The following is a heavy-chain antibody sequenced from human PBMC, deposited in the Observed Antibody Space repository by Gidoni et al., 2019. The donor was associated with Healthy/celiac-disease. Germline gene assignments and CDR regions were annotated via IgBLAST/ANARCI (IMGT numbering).Heavy chain of an antibody. V-gene: IGHV3-30-3*01. Sequence: QVQLVESVGGVVQPGRSLRISGAASGFTFSSYAMPWVRQAPGKGLEWVAVISYDGSNKYYADSVKGRFTISIDNSKNTLYLQMNSLRAEDTAVYYCARDSAFDIWGQGTMVTVSS. J-gene: IGHJ3*02. CDR3: ARDSAFDI. CDR1: GFTFSSYA. CDR2: ISYDGSNK.